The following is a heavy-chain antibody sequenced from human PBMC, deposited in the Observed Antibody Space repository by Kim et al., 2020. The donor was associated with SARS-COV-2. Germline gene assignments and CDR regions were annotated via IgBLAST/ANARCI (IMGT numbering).Heavy chain of an antibody. CDR2: RSSSYI. J-gene: IGHJ4*02. D-gene: IGHD1-26*01. V-gene: IGHV3-21*01. Sequence: RSSSYIYYADSVKGRLTISRDNAKNSLYLQMNSLRAEDTAVYYCARREGFWGQGTLVTVSS. CDR3: ARREGF.